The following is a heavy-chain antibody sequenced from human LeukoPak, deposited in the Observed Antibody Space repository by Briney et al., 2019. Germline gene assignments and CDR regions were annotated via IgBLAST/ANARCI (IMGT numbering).Heavy chain of an antibody. CDR3: ARTSGDFWSGYLVDY. J-gene: IGHJ4*02. Sequence: GGSLRLSCAASGFTFSSYSMNWVRQAPGKGLEWVSYISSSSSTIYYADSVKGRFTISRDNAKNSLYLQMNSLRAEDTAVYYCARTSGDFWSGYLVDYWGQGTLVTVSS. CDR2: ISSSSSTI. V-gene: IGHV3-48*04. D-gene: IGHD3-3*01. CDR1: GFTFSSYS.